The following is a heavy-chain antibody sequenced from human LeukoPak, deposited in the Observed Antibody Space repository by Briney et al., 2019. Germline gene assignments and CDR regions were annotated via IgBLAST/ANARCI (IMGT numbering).Heavy chain of an antibody. CDR1: GDTLTELS. CDR2: FHPEDGET. D-gene: IGHD3-22*01. J-gene: IGHJ4*02. CDR3: ATGVYSGYYYSFDY. V-gene: IGHV1-24*01. Sequence: GASVKVSCKVSGDTLTELSMHWVRQAPGKGLEWMGGFHPEDGETIYAQKFQGRVTMTEDTSTDTAYMELSSLRSEDTAVYYCATGVYSGYYYSFDYWGQGTLVTVSS.